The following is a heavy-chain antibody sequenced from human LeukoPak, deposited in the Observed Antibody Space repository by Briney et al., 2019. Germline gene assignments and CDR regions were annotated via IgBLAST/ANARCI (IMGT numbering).Heavy chain of an antibody. CDR2: IIPILGIA. V-gene: IGHV1-69*02. CDR3: ARILTPGYYGMDV. Sequence: ASVKVSCKASGGTFSSYTISWVRQAPGQGLEWMGRIIPILGIANYARKFQGRVTITADKSTSTAYMELSSLRSEDTAVYYCARILTPGYYGMDVWGQGTTVTVSS. D-gene: IGHD1-14*01. CDR1: GGTFSSYT. J-gene: IGHJ6*02.